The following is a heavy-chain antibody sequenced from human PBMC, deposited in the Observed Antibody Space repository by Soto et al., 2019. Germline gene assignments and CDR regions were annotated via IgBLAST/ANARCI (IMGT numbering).Heavy chain of an antibody. V-gene: IGHV3-23*01. Sequence: EVQLLESGGGLVQPGGSLRLSCAASGFTFSSYAMSWVRQAPGKGLEWVSAISGSGGSTYYADSVKGRFTISRDNTKTTLYPKMNSLRAEDTAVSYCAKGVVVPTYYYYGMDVWGQGTTVTVSS. CDR2: ISGSGGST. CDR3: AKGVVVPTYYYYGMDV. J-gene: IGHJ6*02. D-gene: IGHD2-2*01. CDR1: GFTFSSYA.